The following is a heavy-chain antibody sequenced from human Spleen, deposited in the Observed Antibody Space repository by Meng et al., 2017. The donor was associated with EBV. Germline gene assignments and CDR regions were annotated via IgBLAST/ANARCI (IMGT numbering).Heavy chain of an antibody. CDR3: ARSGSSPSPIDY. CDR1: GGSIRSAYW. V-gene: IGHV4-4*02. CDR2: IFHSGST. J-gene: IGHJ4*02. Sequence: QVQPQASGPGLVSPWGTLPLTCVVSGGSIRSAYWWSWVRRSPEKGLEWIGEIFHSGSTNYNPSLKSRVSISLDRSKSQSALKLTSMTAADTAVYYCARSGSSPSPIDYWGQGTLVTVSS. D-gene: IGHD6-13*01.